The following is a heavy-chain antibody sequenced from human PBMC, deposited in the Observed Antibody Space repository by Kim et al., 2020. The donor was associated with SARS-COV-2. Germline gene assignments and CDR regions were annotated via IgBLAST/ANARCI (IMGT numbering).Heavy chain of an antibody. Sequence: SVKVSCKASGGTFSSYAISCVRQAPGQGLEWMGGIIPIFGTANYAQKFQGRVTITADEPTSTAYMELSSLRSEDTAVYYCARDGFPRSGYYGMDVWGQGTTVTVSS. D-gene: IGHD3-10*01. CDR1: GGTFSSYA. CDR2: IIPIFGTA. J-gene: IGHJ6*02. CDR3: ARDGFPRSGYYGMDV. V-gene: IGHV1-69*13.